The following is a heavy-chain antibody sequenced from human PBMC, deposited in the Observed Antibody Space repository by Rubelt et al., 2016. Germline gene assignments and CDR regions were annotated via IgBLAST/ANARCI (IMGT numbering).Heavy chain of an antibody. V-gene: IGHV3-30*18. J-gene: IGHJ4*02. Sequence: VQLVESGGGLVQPGGSLRLSCAASGFTVSNNYMSWVRQAPGKGLEWVAVISYDGSNKYYADSVKGRFTISRDNSKNTLLRQRKGLRAEDTAVYYCAKGISSSWYYFDDGGQGTLVTVSS. CDR2: ISYDGSNK. CDR1: GFTVSNNY. D-gene: IGHD6-13*01. CDR3: AKGISSSWYYFDD.